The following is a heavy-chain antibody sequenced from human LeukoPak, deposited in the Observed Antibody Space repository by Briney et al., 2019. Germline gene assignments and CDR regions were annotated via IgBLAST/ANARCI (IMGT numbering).Heavy chain of an antibody. CDR2: INHSGST. Sequence: SETLSLTCTVSGGSISSSSYYWGWIRQPPGKGLEWIVEINHSGSTNYNPSLKSRVTISVDTSKNQFSLKLSSVTAADTAVYYCARGIPRTRLAAAGRRRFDPWGQGTLVTVSS. V-gene: IGHV4-39*07. CDR3: ARGIPRTRLAAAGRRRFDP. CDR1: GGSISSSSYY. D-gene: IGHD6-13*01. J-gene: IGHJ5*02.